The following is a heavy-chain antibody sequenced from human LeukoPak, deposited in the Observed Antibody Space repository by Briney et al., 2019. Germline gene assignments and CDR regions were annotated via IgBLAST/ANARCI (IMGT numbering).Heavy chain of an antibody. D-gene: IGHD3-10*01. Sequence: SVKVSCKASGGTFSSYAISWVRQAPGQGLEWMGRIIPILGIANYAQKFQGRVTITADKSTSTAYMELSSLRSEDTAVYYCARDRDMVRDLFDYWGQGTLVTASS. V-gene: IGHV1-69*04. CDR2: IIPILGIA. CDR3: ARDRDMVRDLFDY. J-gene: IGHJ4*02. CDR1: GGTFSSYA.